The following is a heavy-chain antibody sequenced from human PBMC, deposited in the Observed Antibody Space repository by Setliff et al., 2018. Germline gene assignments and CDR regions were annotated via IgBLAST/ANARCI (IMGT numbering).Heavy chain of an antibody. Sequence: KPGGSLRLSCAASGFSFSDYYMSWIRQAPGKGLEWVSYISSSGSTIYYADSVRGRFTISRDNAKNSLYLQMNSLRAEDTAVYYCARSAGQWLASYFDCWGQGTLVTVSS. CDR3: ARSAGQWLASYFDC. V-gene: IGHV3-11*04. J-gene: IGHJ4*02. CDR2: ISSSGSTI. CDR1: GFSFSDYY. D-gene: IGHD6-19*01.